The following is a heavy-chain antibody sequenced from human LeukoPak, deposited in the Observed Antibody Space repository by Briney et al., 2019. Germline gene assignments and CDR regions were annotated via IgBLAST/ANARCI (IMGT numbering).Heavy chain of an antibody. CDR3: ARDRAVLRYFDWSLGY. V-gene: IGHV3-48*03. D-gene: IGHD3-9*01. CDR1: GFTFSNFE. CDR2: IDFSGSTI. Sequence: GGSLRLSCAASGFTFSNFEMNWVRQAPGKGLEWVSYIDFSGSTIYYADSVKGRFTISRDNARNSLSLQMISLRAEDTAVYYCARDRAVLRYFDWSLGYWGQGTLVTVSS. J-gene: IGHJ4*02.